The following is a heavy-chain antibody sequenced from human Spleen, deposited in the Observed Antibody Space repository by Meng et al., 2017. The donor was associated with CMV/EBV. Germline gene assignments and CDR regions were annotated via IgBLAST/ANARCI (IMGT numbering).Heavy chain of an antibody. CDR2: IIAYNGNT. CDR1: GYTFTIYG. Sequence: DSVKVSCKTSGYTFTIYGISWVRHAPGQGLEWMGWIIAYNGNTNYAQKLQGRVTMTTDTSTSTAYMELRSLRSDDTAVYYCARDIGGAVVVPAAILGMDVWGQGTTVTVSS. CDR3: ARDIGGAVVVPAAILGMDV. J-gene: IGHJ6*02. D-gene: IGHD2-2*01. V-gene: IGHV1-18*01.